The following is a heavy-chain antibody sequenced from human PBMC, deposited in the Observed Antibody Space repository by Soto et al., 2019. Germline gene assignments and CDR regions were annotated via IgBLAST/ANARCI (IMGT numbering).Heavy chain of an antibody. D-gene: IGHD2-15*01. CDR2: ISPGSRYP. CDR3: VRGGGGGLFDP. CDR1: GFTFGGSY. V-gene: IGHV3-11*06. J-gene: IGHJ5*02. Sequence: GGSLRLSCAGSGFTFGGSYMSWIRQAPGKGLEWLSYISPGSRYPAYADSVKGRFTISRDNAKRSLYLQMMSLTAEDTAIYYCVRGGGGGLFDPWGQGTMVTVSS.